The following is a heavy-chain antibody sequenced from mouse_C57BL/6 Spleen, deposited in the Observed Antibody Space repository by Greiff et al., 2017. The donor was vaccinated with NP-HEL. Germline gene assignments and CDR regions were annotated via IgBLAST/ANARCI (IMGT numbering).Heavy chain of an antibody. V-gene: IGHV1-59*01. D-gene: IGHD2-5*01. CDR2: IDPSDSYT. J-gene: IGHJ2*01. CDR1: GYTFTSYW. CDR3: AYSNLRYYFDY. Sequence: VQLQQPGAELVRPGTSVKLSCKASGYTFTSYWMHWVKQRPGQGLEWIGVIDPSDSYTNYNQKFKGKATLTVDTSSSTAYMQLSSLTSEDSAVYYCAYSNLRYYFDYWGQGTTLTVSS.